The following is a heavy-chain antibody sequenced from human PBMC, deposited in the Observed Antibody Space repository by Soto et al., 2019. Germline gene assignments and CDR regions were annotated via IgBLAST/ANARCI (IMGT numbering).Heavy chain of an antibody. D-gene: IGHD2-15*01. CDR2: IRSKAYGGTT. Sequence: EVQLVESGGGLVKPGRSLRLSCTASRFTFGDYAMSWFRQAPGKGLEWVGFIRSKAYGGTTEYAASVKGRFTISRDDSKSIAYLQMNSLKTEDTAVYYCTRQNVVSLDYYYYGMDVWGQGTTVTVSS. CDR3: TRQNVVSLDYYYYGMDV. J-gene: IGHJ6*02. CDR1: RFTFGDYA. V-gene: IGHV3-49*05.